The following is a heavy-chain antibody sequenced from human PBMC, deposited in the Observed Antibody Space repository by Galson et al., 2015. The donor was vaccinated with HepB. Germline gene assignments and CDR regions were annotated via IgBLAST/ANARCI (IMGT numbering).Heavy chain of an antibody. CDR2: INSDGSST. CDR3: ASLGFGEGDQLFQH. J-gene: IGHJ1*01. D-gene: IGHD3-10*01. Sequence: SLRLSCAASGFTFSSYWMHWVRQAPGKGLVWVSRINSDGSSTSYADSVKGRFTISRDNAKNTLYLQMNSLRAEDTAVYYCASLGFGEGDQLFQHWGQGTLVTVSS. CDR1: GFTFSSYW. V-gene: IGHV3-74*01.